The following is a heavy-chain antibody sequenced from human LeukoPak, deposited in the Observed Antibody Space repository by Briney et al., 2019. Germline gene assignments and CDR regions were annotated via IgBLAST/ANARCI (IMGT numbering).Heavy chain of an antibody. CDR2: ISAYNGNT. J-gene: IGHJ4*02. D-gene: IGHD2-2*03. V-gene: IGHV1-18*04. CDR1: GYTFTSYG. CDR3: ASGYCSSTSCYETFDY. Sequence: EASVKVSCKASGYTFTSYGISWVRQAPGQGLEWMGWISAYNGNTNYAQKLQGRVTITADESTSTAYMELSSLRSEDTAVYYCASGYCSSTSCYETFDYWGQGTLVTVSS.